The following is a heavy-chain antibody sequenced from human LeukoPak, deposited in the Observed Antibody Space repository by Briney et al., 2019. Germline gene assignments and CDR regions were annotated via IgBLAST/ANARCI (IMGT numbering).Heavy chain of an antibody. CDR1: GFTFSSYA. CDR2: ISYDGSNK. CDR3: ATYSSLNRREFQY. Sequence: GRSLRLSCAASGFTFSSYAMHWVRQAPGKGLEWVAVISYDGSNKYYADSVKGRFTISRDNSKNTLYLQMNSLRAEDTAVYYCATYSSLNRREFQYWGQGTLLTVSS. J-gene: IGHJ1*01. V-gene: IGHV3-30-3*01. D-gene: IGHD3-22*01.